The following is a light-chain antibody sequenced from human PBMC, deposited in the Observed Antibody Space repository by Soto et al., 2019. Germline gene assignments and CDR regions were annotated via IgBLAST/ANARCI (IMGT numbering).Light chain of an antibody. Sequence: DFQMTQSPASLSASVGDRVTITCRASQDISDHLAWYQHKPGKGPRLLIYEASTLQSGVPARFSGGGSGTDFTITNSRLQSEDFATYGCQKYNRTPLTFGQGTKVELK. CDR1: QDISDH. V-gene: IGKV1-27*01. CDR3: QKYNRTPLT. CDR2: EAS. J-gene: IGKJ1*01.